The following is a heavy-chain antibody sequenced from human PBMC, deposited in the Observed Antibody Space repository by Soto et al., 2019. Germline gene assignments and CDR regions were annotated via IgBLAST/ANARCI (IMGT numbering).Heavy chain of an antibody. CDR1: GFTFSSYG. CDR3: ARCSGYYDSSGYPDLDY. CDR2: IWYDGSNK. V-gene: IGHV3-33*01. J-gene: IGHJ4*02. Sequence: GGSLRLSCAASGFTFSSYGMHWVRQAPGKGVEWVAVIWYDGSNKYYADSVKGRFTISRDNSKNTLYLQMNSLRAEDTAVYYCARCSGYYDSSGYPDLDYWGQGTLVTVSS. D-gene: IGHD3-22*01.